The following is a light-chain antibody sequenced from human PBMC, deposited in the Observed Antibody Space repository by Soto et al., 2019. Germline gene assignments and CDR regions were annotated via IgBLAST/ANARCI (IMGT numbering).Light chain of an antibody. CDR3: QQYNIWPYT. V-gene: IGKV3-15*01. CDR1: QSVSSL. CDR2: DTS. J-gene: IGKJ2*01. Sequence: IVLTQSPATLSVSPGERATLSCRASQSVSSLLAWYQQKPRQAPRLLINDTSTRATGIPARFSGSGSGTDFTLTISSLQSEDFAIYYCQQYNIWPYTFGQGTKLEIK.